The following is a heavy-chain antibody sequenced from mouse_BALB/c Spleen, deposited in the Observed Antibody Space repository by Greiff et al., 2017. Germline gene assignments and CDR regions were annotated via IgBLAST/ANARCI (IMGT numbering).Heavy chain of an antibody. CDR1: GYNFKDYY. CDR2: IDPENGNT. J-gene: IGHJ4*01. CDR3: AGDPITTEVGDYALDY. D-gene: IGHD1-1*01. V-gene: IGHV14-1*02. Sequence: VHVQQSGAELVRPGASVKLSCKASGYNFKDYYMHWVKQRPGQGLEWIGWIDPENGNTIYDPKFQGKASITADTSSNTAYMQLSSLTSEDTAVDYSAGDPITTEVGDYALDYWGQGTTLTVSS.